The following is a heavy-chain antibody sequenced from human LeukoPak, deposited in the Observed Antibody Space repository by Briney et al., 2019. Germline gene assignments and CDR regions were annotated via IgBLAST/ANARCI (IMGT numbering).Heavy chain of an antibody. Sequence: GGSLRLSCAASGFTFSSYWMSWVRQAPGKGLEWVSTITGSGDSTYYADSVKGRFTISRDNSKNTLYLQMNSLRAEDTAVYYCAREEIPYYGSGSPFDYWGQGTLVTVSS. CDR2: ITGSGDST. V-gene: IGHV3-23*01. J-gene: IGHJ4*02. CDR3: AREEIPYYGSGSPFDY. CDR1: GFTFSSYW. D-gene: IGHD3-10*01.